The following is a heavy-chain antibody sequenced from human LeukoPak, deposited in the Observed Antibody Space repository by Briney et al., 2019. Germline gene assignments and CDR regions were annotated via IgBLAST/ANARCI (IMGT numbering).Heavy chain of an antibody. V-gene: IGHV3-48*04. Sequence: GGSLRLSCAASGFTSSSYSMNWVRQAPGKGLEWVSYISSSSSTIYYADSVKGRFTISRDNAKNSLYLQMNSLRAEDTAVYYCARGGGTAIDYWGQGTLVTVSS. D-gene: IGHD1-1*01. J-gene: IGHJ4*02. CDR1: GFTSSSYS. CDR3: ARGGGTAIDY. CDR2: ISSSSSTI.